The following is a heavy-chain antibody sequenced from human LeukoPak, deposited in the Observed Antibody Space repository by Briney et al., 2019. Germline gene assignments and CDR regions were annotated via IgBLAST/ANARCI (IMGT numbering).Heavy chain of an antibody. CDR3: ARRGANSGSYSHFDL. Sequence: SETLSLTCTVSGVSISSYYWSWIRQPPGKGLEWIGYMYYSGSTNYNPSLKSRVTISVDTSKNQFSLKLSSVTAADTAVYYCARRGANSGSYSHFDLWGRGTLVTVSS. J-gene: IGHJ2*01. V-gene: IGHV4-59*01. CDR2: MYYSGST. D-gene: IGHD1-26*01. CDR1: GVSISSYY.